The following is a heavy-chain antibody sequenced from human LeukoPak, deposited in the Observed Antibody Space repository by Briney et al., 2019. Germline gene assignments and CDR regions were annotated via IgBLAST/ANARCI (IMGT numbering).Heavy chain of an antibody. Sequence: GGSLRLSCAASGFSFSDFTMNWVRQAPGKGLEWVSGIRGNSNMRCYLESVRGRFTISRDNSKNTLYLQMDSLRVDDTAVYFCAKDQGDRGYPPSFDFWGQGTLVTVSS. CDR1: GFSFSDFT. CDR2: IRGNSNMR. V-gene: IGHV3-23*01. D-gene: IGHD2-15*01. CDR3: AKDQGDRGYPPSFDF. J-gene: IGHJ4*02.